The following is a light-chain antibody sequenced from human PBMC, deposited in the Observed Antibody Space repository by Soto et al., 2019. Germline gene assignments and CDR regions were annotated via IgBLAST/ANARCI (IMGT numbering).Light chain of an antibody. CDR2: DVN. Sequence: QSVLTQHRSVSGSPGQSVTISCTGTSSDVGGYNYVSWYQQHPGKAPKLMIYDVNKRPSGVPDRFSGSKSGNTASLTISGLQADDEADYYCCSYAGSYIFYVFGTGTKVTVL. V-gene: IGLV2-11*01. CDR1: SSDVGGYNY. J-gene: IGLJ1*01. CDR3: CSYAGSYIFYV.